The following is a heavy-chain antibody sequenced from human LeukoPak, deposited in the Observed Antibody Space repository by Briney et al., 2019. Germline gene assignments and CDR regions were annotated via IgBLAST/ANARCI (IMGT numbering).Heavy chain of an antibody. CDR2: ISFSSSYI. CDR1: GFTFSSNS. CDR3: ARVPRYCSGGNCYSGGLGYMDV. V-gene: IGHV3-21*04. Sequence: GGSLRLSCAASGFTFSSNSMNWVRQAPGKGLEWVSSISFSSSYIYYADSVKGRFTISRDNAKNSLFLQMNSLRAEDTAVYYCARVPRYCSGGNCYSGGLGYMDVWGKGTTVTISS. D-gene: IGHD2-15*01. J-gene: IGHJ6*03.